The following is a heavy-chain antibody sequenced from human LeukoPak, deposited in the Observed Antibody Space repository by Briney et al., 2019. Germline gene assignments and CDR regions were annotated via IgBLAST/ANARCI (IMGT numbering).Heavy chain of an antibody. CDR3: ARGGGYSYVTN. CDR1: GFPFSDYY. J-gene: IGHJ4*02. CDR2: ISSSSSYT. V-gene: IGHV3-11*06. D-gene: IGHD5-18*01. Sequence: GGSLRLSCAASGFPFSDYYMSWIRQAPGKGLEWVSYISSSSSYTNYADSVKGRFTISRDNAKNSLYLQMNSLRVEDTAVYYCARGGGYSYVTNWGQGTLVTVSS.